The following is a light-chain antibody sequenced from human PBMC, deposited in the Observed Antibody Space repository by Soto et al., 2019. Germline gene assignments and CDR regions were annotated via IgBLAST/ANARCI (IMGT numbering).Light chain of an antibody. CDR1: MRDVGAYNL. CDR2: EVR. V-gene: IGLV2-14*01. J-gene: IGLJ2*01. CDR3: SSYTSSSTYVV. Sequence: QSALTQPASVSGSAGQSITISCSGTMRDVGAYNLVSWYQQHPGTAPKLIIYEVRNRPSGISSRFSGSKSGNTASLTISGLQAEDEADYYCSSYTSSSTYVVFGGGTKVTVL.